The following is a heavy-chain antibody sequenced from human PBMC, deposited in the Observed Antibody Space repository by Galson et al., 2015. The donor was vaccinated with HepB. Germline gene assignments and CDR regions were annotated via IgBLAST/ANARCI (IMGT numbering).Heavy chain of an antibody. CDR1: GFAFSSYS. CDR3: VRDYSSYGIFDH. J-gene: IGHJ5*02. D-gene: IGHD5-18*01. Sequence: SLRLSCAASGFAFSSYSLNWVRQAPGKGLEWVSSISSSGDYIYYADSLQGRSITSRDNAKNSVFLRMNSLRAEDTAVYFCVRDYSSYGIFDHWGQGTLVTVSS. CDR2: ISSSGDYI. V-gene: IGHV3-21*01.